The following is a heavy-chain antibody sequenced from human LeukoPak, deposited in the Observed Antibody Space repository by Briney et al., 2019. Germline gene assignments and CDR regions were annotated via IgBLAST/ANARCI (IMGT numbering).Heavy chain of an antibody. Sequence: ASVKVSCKASGYTFTGYYMHWVRQAPGQGLEWMGWINPNSGGTNYAQKFQGRVTMTRDTSIGTAYMELSRLRSDDTAVYYCARGPIAVAGHDYFDYWGQGTLVTVSS. CDR3: ARGPIAVAGHDYFDY. J-gene: IGHJ4*02. CDR1: GYTFTGYY. CDR2: INPNSGGT. D-gene: IGHD6-19*01. V-gene: IGHV1-2*02.